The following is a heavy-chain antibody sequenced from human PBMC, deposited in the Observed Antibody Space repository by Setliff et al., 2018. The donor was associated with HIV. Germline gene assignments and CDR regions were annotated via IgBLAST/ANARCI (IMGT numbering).Heavy chain of an antibody. CDR2: ISSSGSSI. CDR1: GFTFSSYR. D-gene: IGHD5-18*01. J-gene: IGHJ4*02. CDR3: AKGSLPSGYSYGFFDY. V-gene: IGHV3-21*05. Sequence: GGSLRLSCEASGFTFSSYRMNWVRQTPGKGLEWVSFISSSGSSIYYADSVKGRFTISRDNAKNSLYLQMNSLRAEDTAVYYCAKGSLPSGYSYGFFDYWGQGTLVTVSS.